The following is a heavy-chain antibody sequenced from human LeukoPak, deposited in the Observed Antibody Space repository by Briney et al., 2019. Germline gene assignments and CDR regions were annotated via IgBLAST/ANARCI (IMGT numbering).Heavy chain of an antibody. D-gene: IGHD6-13*01. J-gene: IGHJ5*02. Sequence: GGSLRLSCAASGFTFSSYAMSWVRQAPGKGLEWVSAISGGGGTSYADSVKGRFTISRDNSKNTLSLQMNSLRAEDTAVYYCAKDAYTSSWYRFDPWGQGTLVTVSS. CDR2: ISGGGGT. CDR1: GFTFSSYA. V-gene: IGHV3-23*01. CDR3: AKDAYTSSWYRFDP.